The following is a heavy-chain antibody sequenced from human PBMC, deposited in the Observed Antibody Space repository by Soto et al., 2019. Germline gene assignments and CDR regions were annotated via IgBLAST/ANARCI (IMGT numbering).Heavy chain of an antibody. D-gene: IGHD6-19*01. Sequence: PSETLSLTCAVYGGSGGSFSGYYWSWIRQPPGKGLEWIGEINHSGSTNYNPSLKSRVTISVDTSKNQFSLKLTSVTAAYTSVYYCARLVFSSGRRGDFDSWGQGTLVTVSS. CDR2: INHSGST. CDR3: ARLVFSSGRRGDFDS. V-gene: IGHV4-34*01. CDR1: GGSGGSFSGYY. J-gene: IGHJ4*02.